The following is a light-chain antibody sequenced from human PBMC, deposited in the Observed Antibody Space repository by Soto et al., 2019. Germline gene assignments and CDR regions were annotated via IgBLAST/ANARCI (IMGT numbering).Light chain of an antibody. J-gene: IGKJ1*01. CDR3: QQSYSTPPT. V-gene: IGKV1-39*01. CDR2: AAS. CDR1: QSISSY. Sequence: DSHMTQPPSSLSASVGDIVTITCRASQSISSYLNWYQQKPGKAPKLLIYAASSLQSGVPSRFSGSGSGTDFTLTISSLQPEDFATYYCQQSYSTPPTFGQGTKVDIK.